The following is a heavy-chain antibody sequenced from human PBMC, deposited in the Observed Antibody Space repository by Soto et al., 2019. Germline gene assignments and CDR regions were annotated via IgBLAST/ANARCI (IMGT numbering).Heavy chain of an antibody. CDR3: ARNYDILTGYLDY. CDR2: IYYSGST. D-gene: IGHD3-9*01. V-gene: IGHV4-31*03. CDR1: GVSISWGWYY. J-gene: IGHJ4*02. Sequence: SETLSLTCTVSGVSISWGWYYLSWIRQHPGKGLEWIGYIYYSGSTYYTPSLKSRVTISVDTSKNQFSLKLSSVTAADTAVYYCARNYDILTGYLDYWGQGTLVTVSS.